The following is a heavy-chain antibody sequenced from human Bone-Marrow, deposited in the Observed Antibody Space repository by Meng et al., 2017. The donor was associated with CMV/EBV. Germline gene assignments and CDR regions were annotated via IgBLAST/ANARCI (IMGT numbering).Heavy chain of an antibody. CDR1: GFTFSSYS. Sequence: GGSLRLSCAASGFTFSSYSMNWVRQAPGKGLEWVSSISSSSSYIYYADSVKGRFTISRDNSKNTLYLQMNSLRDEDTAVYYCAIEVELTESRDYWGQGTLVTVSS. D-gene: IGHD1-26*01. V-gene: IGHV3-21*01. CDR2: ISSSSSYI. J-gene: IGHJ4*02. CDR3: AIEVELTESRDY.